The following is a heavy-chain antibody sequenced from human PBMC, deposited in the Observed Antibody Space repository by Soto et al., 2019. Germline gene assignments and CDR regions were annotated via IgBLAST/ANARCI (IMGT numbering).Heavy chain of an antibody. CDR3: ARGKGMEENYYYYGLDI. CDR1: GYSFSTYA. J-gene: IGHJ6*02. Sequence: GASVKVSCKASGYSFSTYAMHWVRQAPGQSLELMCWINGGTGQTKFSQRFQDRITITRDTSASTAYMELSSLRSEDTAVYYCARGKGMEENYYYYGLDIWGQGTTVTVYS. D-gene: IGHD1-1*01. V-gene: IGHV1-3*01. CDR2: INGGTGQT.